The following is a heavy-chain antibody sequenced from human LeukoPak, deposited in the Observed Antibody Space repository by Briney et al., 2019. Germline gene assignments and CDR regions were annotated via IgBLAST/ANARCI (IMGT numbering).Heavy chain of an antibody. J-gene: IGHJ5*02. V-gene: IGHV4-34*01. CDR1: GGSFSGYY. CDR2: INHSGST. CDR3: ARGGLLRYFDWPTGPGDFDP. Sequence: SSETLSLTCAVYGGSFSGYYWSWIRQPPGKGLEWIGEINHSGSTNYNPSLKSRVTISVDTSKNQFSLKLSSVTAADTVVYYCARGGLLRYFDWPTGPGDFDPWGQGTLVTVSS. D-gene: IGHD3-9*01.